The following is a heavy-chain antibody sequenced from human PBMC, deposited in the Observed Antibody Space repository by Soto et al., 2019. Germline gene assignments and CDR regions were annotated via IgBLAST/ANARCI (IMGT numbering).Heavy chain of an antibody. D-gene: IGHD3-22*01. CDR2: INAGNGNT. V-gene: IGHV1-3*05. CDR1: GYTFTSYA. CDR3: ARSSGYYLIDDY. J-gene: IGHJ4*02. Sequence: QVQLVQSGAEEKKPGASVKVSCKASGYTFTSYAMHWVRQAPGQRLEWMGWINAGNGNTKYSQKFHGRVTITRDTSASTAYMELSSLRSEDTAVYYCARSSGYYLIDDYWGQGTLVTVSS.